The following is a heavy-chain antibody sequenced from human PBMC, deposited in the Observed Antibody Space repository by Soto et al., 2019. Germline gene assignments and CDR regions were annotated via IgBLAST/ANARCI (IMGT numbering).Heavy chain of an antibody. CDR1: GFAFSRYT. CDR2: ITSSSTYI. CDR3: ARDNSGNIQYAFDL. V-gene: IGHV3-21*04. J-gene: IGHJ3*01. D-gene: IGHD1-26*01. Sequence: GGSLRLSCAASGFAFSRYTINWVRQAPGKGLEWVSSITSSSTYIYYADSVKGRFTISRDNAKNSVYLQMNSLRAEDTAVYYCARDNSGNIQYAFDLWGQGTMVTVSS.